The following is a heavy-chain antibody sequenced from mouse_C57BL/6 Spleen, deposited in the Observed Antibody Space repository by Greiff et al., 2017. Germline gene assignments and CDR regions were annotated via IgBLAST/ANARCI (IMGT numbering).Heavy chain of an antibody. J-gene: IGHJ4*01. V-gene: IGHV1-52*01. D-gene: IGHD2-4*01. CDR2: IDPSDSET. CDR3: ASPYDYDGGYYYAMDY. Sequence: QVQLQQPGAELVRPGSSVKLSCKASGYTFTSYWMHWVKQRPIQGLEWIGNIDPSDSETHYNQKFKDKATLTVDKSSSTAYMQLSSLTSEDSAVYYCASPYDYDGGYYYAMDYWGQGTSVTVSS. CDR1: GYTFTSYW.